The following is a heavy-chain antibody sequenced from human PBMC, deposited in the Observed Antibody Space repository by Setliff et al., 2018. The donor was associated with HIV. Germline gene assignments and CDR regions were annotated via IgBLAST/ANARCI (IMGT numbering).Heavy chain of an antibody. D-gene: IGHD6-6*01. CDR3: ARENRPGIY. V-gene: IGHV3-48*01. J-gene: IGHJ4*02. Sequence: PGESLRLSCAASGFTFSNYAMNWVRQAPGKGLEWVSYISSSSSTIYYADSVKGRFTISRDNAKNSLYLQMNSLRAEDTAVYYCARENRPGIYWGQGTLVTVSS. CDR1: GFTFSNYA. CDR2: ISSSSSTI.